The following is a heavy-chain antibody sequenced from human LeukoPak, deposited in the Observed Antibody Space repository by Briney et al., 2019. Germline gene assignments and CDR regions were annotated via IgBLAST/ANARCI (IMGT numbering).Heavy chain of an antibody. D-gene: IGHD1-26*01. CDR3: ARSRGGSYSGYYGMDV. CDR2: IGTAGDT. Sequence: GSLRLSCAASGFTFSSYDMHWVRQATGKGLEWVSAIGTAGDTYYPGSVKGRFTISRENAKNSLYLQMNSLRAGDTAVYYCARSRGGSYSGYYGMDVWGQGTTVTVSS. V-gene: IGHV3-13*01. CDR1: GFTFSSYD. J-gene: IGHJ6*02.